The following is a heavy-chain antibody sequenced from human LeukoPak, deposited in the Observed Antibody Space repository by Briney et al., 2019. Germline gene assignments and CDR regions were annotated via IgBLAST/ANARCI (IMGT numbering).Heavy chain of an antibody. J-gene: IGHJ4*02. CDR2: IGSTET. CDR1: GFTFDTFA. D-gene: IGHD7-27*01. V-gene: IGHV3-23*01. CDR3: ARDGQAFNSNWDYFEY. Sequence: PGESLRLSCVASGFTFDTFAMSWVRQAPGKGLEWVSGIGSTETYYSDSVKGRFTISRDNSKNTIYLHMSNLRAEDTALYYCARDGQAFNSNWDYFEYWGQGTPVTVSS.